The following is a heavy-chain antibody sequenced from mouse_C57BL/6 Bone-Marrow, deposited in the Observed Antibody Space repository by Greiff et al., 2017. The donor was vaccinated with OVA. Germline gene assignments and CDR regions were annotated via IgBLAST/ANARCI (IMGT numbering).Heavy chain of an antibody. D-gene: IGHD2-2*01. CDR3: ARQNFYGYADGDFDY. CDR1: GFTFSDYG. Sequence: EVQWVESGGGLVQPGGSLKLSCAASGFTFSDYGMAWVRQAPRKGPEWVAFISNLAYSIYYADTVTGRFTISRENAKNTLYLEMSSLRSEDTARYYCARQNFYGYADGDFDYWGQGTTLTVAS. J-gene: IGHJ2*01. CDR2: ISNLAYSI. V-gene: IGHV5-15*01.